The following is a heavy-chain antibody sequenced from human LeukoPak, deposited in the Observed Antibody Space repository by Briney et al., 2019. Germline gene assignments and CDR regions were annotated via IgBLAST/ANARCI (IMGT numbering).Heavy chain of an antibody. V-gene: IGHV3-23*01. CDR2: ISGSGGST. CDR1: GFTLSSYA. Sequence: GGSLRLSCAASGFTLSSYAMSWVRQAPGKGLEWVSAISGSGGSTYYADSVKGRFTISRDNSKNTLYLQMNSLRAEDTAVYYCAREYCSSTSCCFDYWGQGTLVTVSS. J-gene: IGHJ4*02. D-gene: IGHD2-2*01. CDR3: AREYCSSTSCCFDY.